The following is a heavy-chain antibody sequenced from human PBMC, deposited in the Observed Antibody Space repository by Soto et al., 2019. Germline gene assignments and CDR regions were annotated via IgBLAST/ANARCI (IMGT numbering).Heavy chain of an antibody. J-gene: IGHJ4*02. CDR1: GFTFSDYG. Sequence: GGSLRLSCAASGFTFSDYGMDWVRQAPGKGLEWVSSISSSSSYIYYADSVKGRFTISRDNAKNSLFLQMNSLRAEDTAVYYCAREAAPNYDFWSGSPFGYWGQGTLVTVSS. CDR2: ISSSSSYI. D-gene: IGHD3-3*01. CDR3: AREAAPNYDFWSGSPFGY. V-gene: IGHV3-21*01.